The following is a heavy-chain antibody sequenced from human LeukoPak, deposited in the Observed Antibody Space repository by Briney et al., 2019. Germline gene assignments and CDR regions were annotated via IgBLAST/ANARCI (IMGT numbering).Heavy chain of an antibody. CDR2: INTGGGTT. V-gene: IGHV1-46*01. CDR3: ARDCGQFDY. Sequence: GASVKVSCKASGYTFTNYYMHWVRQAPGQGLEWLGVINTGGGTTSSAQKFQGRVTMTRDTSTSTVYMELSSLTSEDTAVYYCARDCGQFDYWGQGTLVTVSS. J-gene: IGHJ4*02. CDR1: GYTFTNYY. D-gene: IGHD2-21*01.